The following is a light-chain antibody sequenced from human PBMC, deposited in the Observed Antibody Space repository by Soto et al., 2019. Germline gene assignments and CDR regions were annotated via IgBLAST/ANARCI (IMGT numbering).Light chain of an antibody. Sequence: VLTQPPPTLSVTPVRPPSISCNSSHYLLHSDGRTYLYWYLQKPGQPPQLLIYEVSNRFSGVPERFSGSGSGTDFTLTISRVEAEDVGVYYCMQSIRWWTFGQGTKVDIK. CDR3: MQSIRWWT. CDR2: EVS. V-gene: IGKV2D-29*01. CDR1: HYLLHSDGRTY. J-gene: IGKJ1*01.